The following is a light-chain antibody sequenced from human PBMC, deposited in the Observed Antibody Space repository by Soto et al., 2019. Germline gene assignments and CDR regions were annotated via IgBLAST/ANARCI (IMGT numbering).Light chain of an antibody. CDR3: AAWDDSLNGVV. V-gene: IGLV1-44*01. CDR2: SDF. CDR1: SSNIGSNT. Sequence: QSVLTQPPSASGTPGQRVTISCSGSSSNIGSNTVTWYHHLPGTAPKLLIYSDFQRPSGVPDRFSGSKSGTSASLAISGLQSEDEADYYCAAWDDSLNGVVFGGGTKLTVL. J-gene: IGLJ2*01.